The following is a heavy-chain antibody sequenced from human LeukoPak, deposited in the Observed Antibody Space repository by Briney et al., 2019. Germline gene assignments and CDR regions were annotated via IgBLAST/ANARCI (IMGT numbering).Heavy chain of an antibody. CDR3: ARDGAATFSDY. CDR1: GGSISSNY. D-gene: IGHD1-26*01. Sequence: SETLSLTCIVSGGSISSNYWSWTRQSAGKGLEYIGRVYGSGSTGYSPSVKSRVTMSVDTSKNQFSLKLTSVTAADTAIYYCARDGAATFSDYWGQGTLVTVSS. V-gene: IGHV4-4*07. CDR2: VYGSGST. J-gene: IGHJ4*02.